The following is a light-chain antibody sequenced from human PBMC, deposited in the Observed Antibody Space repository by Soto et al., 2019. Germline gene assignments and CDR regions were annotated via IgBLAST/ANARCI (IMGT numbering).Light chain of an antibody. Sequence: DIQLTQSPCSLSASVGDRVTITCRASQSIRSYLNWVQQKPGKAPKLLIYDASSLQTGVPSRFSGSGSGTDFSLTISSLQPEDFATYYCQQSYSTPPWAFGQGTKVDIK. CDR2: DAS. V-gene: IGKV1-39*01. CDR1: QSIRSY. CDR3: QQSYSTPPWA. J-gene: IGKJ1*01.